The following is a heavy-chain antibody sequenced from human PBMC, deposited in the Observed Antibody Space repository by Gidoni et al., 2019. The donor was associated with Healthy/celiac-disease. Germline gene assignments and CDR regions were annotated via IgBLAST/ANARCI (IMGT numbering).Heavy chain of an antibody. Sequence: EVPLLASGGCLVQPGGSLRLSWSASGLPFRSDAMSWVRQAPGKVLEWVSAISGSGGSTYYADSVKGRFTISRDNSKNTLYLQMNSLSAEDTAVYYCAKGPKAAMVVGVDYWGQGTLVTVSS. CDR1: GLPFRSDA. CDR2: ISGSGGST. J-gene: IGHJ4*02. D-gene: IGHD5-18*01. V-gene: IGHV3-23*01. CDR3: AKGPKAAMVVGVDY.